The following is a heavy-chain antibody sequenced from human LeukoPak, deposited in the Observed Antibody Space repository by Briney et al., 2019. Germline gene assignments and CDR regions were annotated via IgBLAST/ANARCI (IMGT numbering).Heavy chain of an antibody. Sequence: GGSLRLSCATSGFTFTIFGINWVRQAPGKGPEWVSYIDARSGITYYADSVQGRFTISRDNAKESVFLQMNSLRAEDTAVYYCARPSQAVAGSYYYYYGMDVWGQGTTVTVSS. D-gene: IGHD6-19*01. CDR2: IDARSGIT. V-gene: IGHV3-48*01. J-gene: IGHJ6*02. CDR1: GFTFTIFG. CDR3: ARPSQAVAGSYYYYYGMDV.